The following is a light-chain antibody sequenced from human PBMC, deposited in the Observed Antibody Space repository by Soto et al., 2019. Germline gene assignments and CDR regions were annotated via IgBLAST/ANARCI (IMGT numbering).Light chain of an antibody. Sequence: IHLTQSPSSLYASVGDRVTITCRASQAIINYLAWYQQKPGQAPRLLIYGASSWPSGVPSRFSGSGSGTHFILTITSLQSEDVAVYYCQKYNNCPWMFGQGTKVDIK. V-gene: IGKV1D-13*01. J-gene: IGKJ1*01. CDR3: QKYNNCPWM. CDR1: QAIINY. CDR2: GAS.